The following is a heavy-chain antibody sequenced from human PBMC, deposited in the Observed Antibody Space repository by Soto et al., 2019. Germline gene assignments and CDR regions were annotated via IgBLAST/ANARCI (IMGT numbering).Heavy chain of an antibody. D-gene: IGHD6-19*01. V-gene: IGHV3-23*01. CDR3: AKDISVASNWFDP. J-gene: IGHJ5*02. CDR1: GFTFSSYA. Sequence: LRLSCAASGFTFSSYAMSWVRQAPGKGLKWVSAISGSGGSTYYADSVKGRFTISRDNSKNTPYLQMNSLRAEDTAVHYCAKDISVASNWFDPWGQGTLVTVSS. CDR2: ISGSGGST.